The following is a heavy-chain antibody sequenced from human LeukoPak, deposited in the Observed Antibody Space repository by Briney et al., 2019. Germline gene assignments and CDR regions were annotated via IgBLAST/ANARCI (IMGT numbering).Heavy chain of an antibody. J-gene: IGHJ4*02. Sequence: PGGSLRLSCAPSGFTFGDHYMEWVRQAPGKGLEGVGRIRNKANRYTTEYAATVKSRFTISRDDSKNSRYLQRNRLKDEDTAVYYCARVRYYLDYWGQGTLVTVSS. CDR3: ARVRYYLDY. D-gene: IGHD3-9*01. CDR1: GFTFGDHY. V-gene: IGHV3-72*01. CDR2: IRNKANRYTT.